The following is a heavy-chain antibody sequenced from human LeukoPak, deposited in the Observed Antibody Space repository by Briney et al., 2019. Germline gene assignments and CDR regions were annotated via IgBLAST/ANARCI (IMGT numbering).Heavy chain of an antibody. CDR2: IYYSSGST. D-gene: IGHD1-26*01. J-gene: IGHJ5*02. CDR1: GGSYSDYY. CDR3: GKADFSGSYRNWFDP. V-gene: IGHV4-59*01. Sequence: SETLSLTCTVSGGSYSDYYWNWIRQPPGKGLEWIGNIYYSSGSTNYNPSLQSRVTISVDTSKNQFSLNLYSVTAADTAVYYCGKADFSGSYRNWFDPWGQGTLVTVSS.